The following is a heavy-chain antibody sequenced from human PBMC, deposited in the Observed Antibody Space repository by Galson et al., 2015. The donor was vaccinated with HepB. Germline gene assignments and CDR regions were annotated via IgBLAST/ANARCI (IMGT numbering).Heavy chain of an antibody. CDR2: ISWNSGTT. Sequence: SLRLSCAASGFTFDDYAMHWVRQAPGKGLEWVSGISWNSGTTAYADSVKGRFTISRNNARDSLYLEMNSLRAEDTALYYCAKDLSTGDPYYFDSWGQGNMVTVSS. V-gene: IGHV3-9*01. CDR1: GFTFDDYA. CDR3: AKDLSTGDPYYFDS. D-gene: IGHD2-21*01. J-gene: IGHJ4*02.